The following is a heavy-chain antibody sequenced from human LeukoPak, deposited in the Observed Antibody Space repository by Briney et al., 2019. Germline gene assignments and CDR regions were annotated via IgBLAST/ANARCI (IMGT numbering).Heavy chain of an antibody. CDR3: ATIHTRRGYSGYDPADY. CDR2: ISSDTSTI. J-gene: IGHJ4*02. V-gene: IGHV3-48*01. D-gene: IGHD5-12*01. CDR1: GFSFSSYS. Sequence: GGSLRLSRAASGFSFSSYSMNWVRQAPGKGLEWVSYISSDTSTIYYADSVKGRFTISRDNAKKSLYLQMNSLRAEDTAVYYCATIHTRRGYSGYDPADYWGQGTLVTVSS.